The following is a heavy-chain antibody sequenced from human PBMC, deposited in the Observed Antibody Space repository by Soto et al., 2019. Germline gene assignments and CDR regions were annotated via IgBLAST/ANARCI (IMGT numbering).Heavy chain of an antibody. CDR1: GFTVSSNY. J-gene: IGHJ5*02. Sequence: EEQLVESGGGLIQPGGSLRLSCAASGFTVSSNYMSWVRQAPGKGLEWVSVIYSGGSTYYADSVKGRFTISRDNSKNTLYLQMNSLRAEDTAVYYCAILHYYGSGDIRADPWGQGSLVTVSS. CDR3: AILHYYGSGDIRADP. D-gene: IGHD3-10*01. CDR2: IYSGGST. V-gene: IGHV3-53*01.